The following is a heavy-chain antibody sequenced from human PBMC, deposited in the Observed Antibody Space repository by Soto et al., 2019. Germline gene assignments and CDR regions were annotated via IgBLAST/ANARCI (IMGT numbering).Heavy chain of an antibody. J-gene: IGHJ6*02. D-gene: IGHD3-16*01. V-gene: IGHV4-4*07. CDR3: ARCGLDYGMDV. CDR2: FYPTGKT. Sequence: QVQLQESGPGLVKPSETLSLTCTVSGGSISSYYWCWTRQPAGKGLEWIGRFYPTGKTNYNPSLQSRLTMSADTSRKQFSLNLTSVTAADTAVYYCARCGLDYGMDVWGQGTTVTVSS. CDR1: GGSISSYY.